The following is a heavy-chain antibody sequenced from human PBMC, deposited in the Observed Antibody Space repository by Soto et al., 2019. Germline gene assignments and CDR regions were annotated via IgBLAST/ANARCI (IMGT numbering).Heavy chain of an antibody. CDR3: VRGRAFMSRVAFDI. CDR1: GGSFSDYY. J-gene: IGHJ3*02. V-gene: IGHV4-34*02. CDR2: INHSGST. D-gene: IGHD1-26*01. Sequence: QVQLQQRGAGLLKPSETLSLTCAVLGGSFSDYYWTWIRQPPGKGLEWIGEINHSGSTSYNPAHKSRLTLSVDTYTKEFSLNLSPVTAADTAAYHCVRGRAFMSRVAFDIWGQGTMVTVSS.